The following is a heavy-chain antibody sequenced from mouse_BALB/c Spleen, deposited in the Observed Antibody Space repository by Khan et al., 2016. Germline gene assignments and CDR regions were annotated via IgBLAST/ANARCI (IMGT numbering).Heavy chain of an antibody. V-gene: IGHV7-3*02. J-gene: IGHJ2*01. D-gene: IGHD1-1*01. CDR1: GFTFTDYY. CDR3: ARGLLRFFDY. CDR2: IRNKANGYTT. Sequence: EVELVESGGGLVQPGGSLRLSCATSGFTFTDYYMSWVRQPPGKALEWLGFIRNKANGYTTEYSASVKGRFTISRDNSQSILYLQVNTLRAEDSATYYCARGLLRFFDYRGQGTTRTVSS.